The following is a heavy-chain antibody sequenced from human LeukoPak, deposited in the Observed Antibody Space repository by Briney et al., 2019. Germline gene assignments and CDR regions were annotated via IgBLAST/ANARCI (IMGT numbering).Heavy chain of an antibody. J-gene: IGHJ5*02. Sequence: SETLSLTCTVSGGSISSGGYYWSWIRQHPGKGLEWIGYIYYSGSTYYNPSLKSRTIISVDTPKNQFSLKLNSVTAADTAVYYCARGTVPARWFDPWGQGTLVTVSS. V-gene: IGHV4-31*02. CDR3: ARGTVPARWFDP. D-gene: IGHD2-2*01. CDR2: IYYSGST. CDR1: GGSISSGGYY.